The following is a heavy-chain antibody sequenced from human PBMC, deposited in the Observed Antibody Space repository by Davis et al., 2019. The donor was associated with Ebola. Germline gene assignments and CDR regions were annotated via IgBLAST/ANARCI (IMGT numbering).Heavy chain of an antibody. CDR2: LGTSADT. V-gene: IGHV3-23*01. J-gene: IGHJ3*02. CDR1: GFVFRNYV. CDR3: AKDTSNIWFDI. D-gene: IGHD1-26*01. Sequence: GGSLRLSCAASGFVFRNYVMSWVRQAPGKGLEWVSTLGTSADTYYAGSVKGRFTISRDNSKNTLYLQMNGLRVEDTAIYYCAKDTSNIWFDIWGQGTNVTVSS.